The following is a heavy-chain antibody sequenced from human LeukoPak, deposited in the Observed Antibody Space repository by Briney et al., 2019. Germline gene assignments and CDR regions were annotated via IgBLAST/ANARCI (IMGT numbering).Heavy chain of an antibody. J-gene: IGHJ4*02. D-gene: IGHD3-10*01. Sequence: GGSLRLSCAASVFTFRIDAMSWVRQAPGKGLEWVSAITGSGGGTYYADSVKGRFTISRDNSKDTLYLQMNSLRAEDTAVYYCAKRGGSGSYYNPFDYWGQGTLVTVSS. CDR3: AKRGGSGSYYNPFDY. CDR2: ITGSGGGT. V-gene: IGHV3-23*01. CDR1: VFTFRIDA.